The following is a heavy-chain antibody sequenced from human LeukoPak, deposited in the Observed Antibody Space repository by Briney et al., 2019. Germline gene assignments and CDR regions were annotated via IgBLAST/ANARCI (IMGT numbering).Heavy chain of an antibody. Sequence: GGSLRLSCAASGFTFSSYSMNWVRQAPGKRLEWVSSISSSSSYIYYTDSVKGRFTISRDNAKNSLYLQMNSLRAEDTAVYYCASGRGIDYWGQGTLVTVSS. J-gene: IGHJ4*02. V-gene: IGHV3-21*01. D-gene: IGHD3-16*01. CDR1: GFTFSSYS. CDR3: ASGRGIDY. CDR2: ISSSSSYI.